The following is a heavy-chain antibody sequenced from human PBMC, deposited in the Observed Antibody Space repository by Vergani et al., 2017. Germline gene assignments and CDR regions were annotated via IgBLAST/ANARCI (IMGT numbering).Heavy chain of an antibody. CDR3: ARDVKYSDGYYYGMDV. Sequence: EVQLVESGGGLVQPGGSLRLSCAASGFTFSSYSMNWVRQAPGKGLEWVSYISSSSSTIYYADSVKGRFTISRDNAKNSLYLQMNSLRAEDTAVYYCARDVKYSDGYYYGMDVWGQGTTVTVSS. D-gene: IGHD5-18*01. CDR1: GFTFSSYS. V-gene: IGHV3-48*01. CDR2: ISSSSSTI. J-gene: IGHJ6*02.